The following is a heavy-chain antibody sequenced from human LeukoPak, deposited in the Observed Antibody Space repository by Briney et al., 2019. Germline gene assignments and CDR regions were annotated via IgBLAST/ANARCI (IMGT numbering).Heavy chain of an antibody. CDR2: MNSDGTTT. CDR3: VKEAYYGWGSSPTFYFDY. CDR1: GFSSSDYW. V-gene: IGHV3-74*01. J-gene: IGHJ4*02. D-gene: IGHD3-10*01. Sequence: GGSLRLSCAASGFSSSDYWRHWVRHAPGKGLVWVSRMNSDGTTTYYADSAKGRFTISRDNSRNTVVLQMNRLRPEDTAVYYCVKEAYYGWGSSPTFYFDYWGQGTRVTVSS.